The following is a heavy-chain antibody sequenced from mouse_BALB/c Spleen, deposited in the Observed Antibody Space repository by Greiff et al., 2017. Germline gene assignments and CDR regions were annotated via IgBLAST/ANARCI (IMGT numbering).Heavy chain of an antibody. V-gene: IGHV1S56*01. CDR1: GYTFTSYY. CDR3: ARCRYGYSFDY. CDR2: IYPGNVNT. D-gene: IGHD2-14*01. Sequence: QVQLKESGAELVKPGASVRISCKASGYTFTSYYIHWVKQRPGQGLEWIGWIYPGNVNTKYNEKFKGKATLTADKSSSTAYMQLSSLTSEDSAVYFCARCRYGYSFDYWGQGTTLTVSS. J-gene: IGHJ2*01.